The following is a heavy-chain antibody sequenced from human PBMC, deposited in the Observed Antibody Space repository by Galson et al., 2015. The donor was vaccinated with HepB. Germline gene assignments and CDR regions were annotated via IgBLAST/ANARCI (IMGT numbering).Heavy chain of an antibody. CDR1: GFTFSSYS. CDR2: ISSSSSTI. J-gene: IGHJ4*02. V-gene: IGHV3-48*04. Sequence: SLRLSCAASGFTFSSYSMNWVRQAPGKGLEWVSYISSSSSTIYYADSVKGRFTISRDNAKNSLYLQMNSLRAEDTAVYYCASLEWLLIDYWGQGTLVTVSS. D-gene: IGHD3-3*01. CDR3: ASLEWLLIDY.